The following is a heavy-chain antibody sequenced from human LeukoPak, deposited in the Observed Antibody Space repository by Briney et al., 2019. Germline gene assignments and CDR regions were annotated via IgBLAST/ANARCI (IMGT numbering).Heavy chain of an antibody. V-gene: IGHV3-23*01. CDR1: GFTFRSYD. CDR3: ARDRGYTYAHPLDY. J-gene: IGHJ4*02. D-gene: IGHD5-18*01. CDR2: ISGSGGNT. Sequence: PGGSLRLSCAASGFTFRSYDMGWVRQAPGKGLEWVSVISGSGGNTKYADSVKGRFTISRDNSHNTLYLQVNSLRAEDTALYYCARDRGYTYAHPLDYWGQGTLVTVSS.